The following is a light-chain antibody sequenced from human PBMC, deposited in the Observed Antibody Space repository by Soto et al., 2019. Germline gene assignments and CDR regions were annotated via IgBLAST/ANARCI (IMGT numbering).Light chain of an antibody. CDR3: QQRSNWPPG. Sequence: IVWTQSPATLSLSPGERATLSCRASQSVSSYLAWYQQKPGQAPRLLIYDASNRATGIPARFSGSGSGTDFTLTISSLEPEDFAVYYCQQRSNWPPGFGQGTRLEIK. V-gene: IGKV3-11*01. CDR1: QSVSSY. CDR2: DAS. J-gene: IGKJ5*01.